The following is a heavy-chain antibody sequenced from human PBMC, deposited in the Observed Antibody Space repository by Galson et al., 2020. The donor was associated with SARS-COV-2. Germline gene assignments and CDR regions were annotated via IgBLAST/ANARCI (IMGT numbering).Heavy chain of an antibody. D-gene: IGHD3-3*01. CDR1: GFTFSSYW. J-gene: IGHJ5*02. Sequence: GGSLKLSCAASGFTFSSYWMSWVRQAPGKGLELVANIKQDGSEKYYVDSVKGRFTISRDNAKNSLYLQMNSLRAEDTAVYYCAREYDFWSGWNWFDPWGQGTLVTVSS. CDR2: IKQDGSEK. CDR3: AREYDFWSGWNWFDP. V-gene: IGHV3-7*03.